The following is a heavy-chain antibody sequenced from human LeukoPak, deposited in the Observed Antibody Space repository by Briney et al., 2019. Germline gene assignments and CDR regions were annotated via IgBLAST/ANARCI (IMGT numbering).Heavy chain of an antibody. Sequence: PSETLSLTCTVSGGSISSYYWSWIRQPPGKGLEWIGYIYYSGSTNYNPSLKSRVTISVDTSKNQFSLKLSSVTAADTAVYYCARDRPLDGYLLTVADAFDIWGQGTMVTVSS. D-gene: IGHD2/OR15-2a*01. CDR2: IYYSGST. CDR3: ARDRPLDGYLLTVADAFDI. J-gene: IGHJ3*02. V-gene: IGHV4-59*01. CDR1: GGSISSYY.